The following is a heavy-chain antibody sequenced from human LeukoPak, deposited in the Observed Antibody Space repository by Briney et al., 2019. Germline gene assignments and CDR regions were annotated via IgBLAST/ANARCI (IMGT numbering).Heavy chain of an antibody. CDR1: GGSIGSYF. CDR3: ARGRSLTLDY. CDR2: VYYSGSA. J-gene: IGHJ4*02. V-gene: IGHV4-59*12. Sequence: SETLSLTCTVSGGSIGSYFWSWIRQPPGKGLEWIGYVYYSGSANYNPSLKSRVAISVDTSKIQFSLKLSSVTAADTAVYYCARGRSLTLDYWGQGTLVTVSS. D-gene: IGHD2-15*01.